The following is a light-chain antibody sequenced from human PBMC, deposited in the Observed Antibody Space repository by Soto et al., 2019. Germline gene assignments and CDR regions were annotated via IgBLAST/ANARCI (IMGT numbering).Light chain of an antibody. Sequence: QSALTQPASVSGSPGQSITLSCTGTSSDVGGYNYVSWYQQHPGKAPKLMIYEVSNRPSGVSNRFSGSKSGNTASLTISGLQAEDEADYYCSSYTSSSTPNVFGPGTKLTVL. CDR1: SSDVGGYNY. J-gene: IGLJ1*01. V-gene: IGLV2-14*01. CDR3: SSYTSSSTPNV. CDR2: EVS.